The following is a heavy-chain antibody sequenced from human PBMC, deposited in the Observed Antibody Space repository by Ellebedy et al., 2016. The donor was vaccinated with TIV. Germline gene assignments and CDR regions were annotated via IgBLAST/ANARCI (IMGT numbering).Heavy chain of an antibody. CDR2: IPYTGST. CDR1: RGSISSGDYY. D-gene: IGHD5/OR15-5a*01. V-gene: IGHV4-30-4*01. Sequence: SETLSLTXTVSRGSISSGDYYWGWIRQPPGKGLEWIGYIPYTGSTYYNPSLKSRVTISVDTSKNQFSLKLSSMTAADTAVYYCARLAPEGSVSHWGQGTLVTVSS. J-gene: IGHJ4*02. CDR3: ARLAPEGSVSH.